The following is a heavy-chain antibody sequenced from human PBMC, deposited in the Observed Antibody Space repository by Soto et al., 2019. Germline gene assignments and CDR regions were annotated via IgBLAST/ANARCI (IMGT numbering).Heavy chain of an antibody. CDR2: ITYSGDNT. D-gene: IGHD6-19*01. Sequence: GGSLRLSCAASGFTFSSYAMSWVRQAPGKGLEWVSSITYSGDNTHYADSVKGRFTISRDNSKNTLSLQMNSLRVEDTAVYHCAKGSIAVAAPFNWFDPWGQGTLVTVSS. J-gene: IGHJ5*02. CDR1: GFTFSSYA. CDR3: AKGSIAVAAPFNWFDP. V-gene: IGHV3-23*01.